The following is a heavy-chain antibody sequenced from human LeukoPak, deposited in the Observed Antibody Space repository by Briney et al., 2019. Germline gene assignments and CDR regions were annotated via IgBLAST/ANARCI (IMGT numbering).Heavy chain of an antibody. CDR3: ARTDGDLDY. CDR1: GYTFTSYD. D-gene: IGHD4-17*01. J-gene: IGHJ4*02. CDR2: MNPKSGYT. V-gene: IGHV1-8*01. Sequence: GASVKVSCRASGYTFTSYDINWVRQATGQGLEWMGWMNPKSGYTGFAQKFQGRVTMTRTTSITTAYMELSSLRSEDTAVYYCARTDGDLDYWGQGTLVTVSS.